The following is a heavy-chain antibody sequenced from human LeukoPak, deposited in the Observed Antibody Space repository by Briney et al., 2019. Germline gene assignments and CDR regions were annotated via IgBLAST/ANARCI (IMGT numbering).Heavy chain of an antibody. CDR2: IIPIFGTA. CDR3: ARPSDSSGYYWPTGSFDI. Sequence: SVKVSCKASGGTFSSYAISWVRHAPGQGLEWMGKIIPIFGTANYAQKFQGRDTITADKSTSTAYMELSSLRSEDRAVYYCARPSDSSGYYWPTGSFDIWGQGTMVTVSS. V-gene: IGHV1-69*06. D-gene: IGHD3-22*01. CDR1: GGTFSSYA. J-gene: IGHJ3*02.